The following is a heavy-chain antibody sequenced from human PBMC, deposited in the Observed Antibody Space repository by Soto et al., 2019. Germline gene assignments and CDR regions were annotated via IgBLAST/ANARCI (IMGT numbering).Heavy chain of an antibody. Sequence: QVQLVESGGGVVQPGRSLRLSCAASGFTFSSYGMHWVRQAPGKGLEWVAVIWYDGSNKYYADSVKGRFTISRDNSKNXLXXQMNSLRAEDTAVYYCARDPTPYCGGDCGYYGMDVWGQGTTVTVSS. CDR2: IWYDGSNK. J-gene: IGHJ6*02. D-gene: IGHD2-21*02. V-gene: IGHV3-33*01. CDR1: GFTFSSYG. CDR3: ARDPTPYCGGDCGYYGMDV.